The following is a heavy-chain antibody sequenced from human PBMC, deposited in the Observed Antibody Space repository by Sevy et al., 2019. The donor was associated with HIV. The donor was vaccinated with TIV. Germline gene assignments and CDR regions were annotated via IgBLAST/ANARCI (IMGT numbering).Heavy chain of an antibody. CDR2: INHSGST. V-gene: IGHV4-34*01. CDR3: ARGVGATTDY. Sequence: SETLSLTCAVYGGSFSGYYWNWIRQPPGKGLEWIGEINHSGSTNYNPSLKSRVTISVDTSKNQFSLKLSSVTAADTAVYYCARGVGATTDYWGQGTLVTVSS. J-gene: IGHJ4*02. D-gene: IGHD1-26*01. CDR1: GGSFSGYY.